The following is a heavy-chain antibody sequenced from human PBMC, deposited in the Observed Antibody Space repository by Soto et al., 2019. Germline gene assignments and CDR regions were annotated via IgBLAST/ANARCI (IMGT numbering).Heavy chain of an antibody. J-gene: IGHJ6*02. D-gene: IGHD6-19*01. Sequence: SSSSYTNYADSVKGRFTISRDNAKNSLYLQMNSLRAEDTAVYYCAGRGQWGRPLDVWGQGTTVTVSS. CDR2: SSSSYT. V-gene: IGHV3-11*03. CDR3: AGRGQWGRPLDV.